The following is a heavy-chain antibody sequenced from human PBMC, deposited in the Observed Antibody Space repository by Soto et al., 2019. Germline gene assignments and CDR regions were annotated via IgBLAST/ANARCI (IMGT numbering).Heavy chain of an antibody. D-gene: IGHD6-6*01. J-gene: IGHJ4*02. CDR3: VHNLATRSVDY. CDR2: IYWDDDK. Sequence: QITLKESGPTLVKPTQTLTLTCTFSGFSLSTSGVSVGWIRQPPGKALEWLALIYWDDDKRYSPSLKSRLTFTKDTSKNQVVLTVTNMGPVDTATYYCVHNLATRSVDYWGQGTLVTVSS. V-gene: IGHV2-5*02. CDR1: GFSLSTSGVS.